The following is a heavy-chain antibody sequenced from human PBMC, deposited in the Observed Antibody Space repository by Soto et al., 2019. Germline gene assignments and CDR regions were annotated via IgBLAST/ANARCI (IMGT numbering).Heavy chain of an antibody. D-gene: IGHD2-2*01. CDR1: GLTFSSYW. V-gene: IGHV3-7*03. Sequence: GGSLRLSCAASGLTFSSYWMSWVRQAPGKGLEWVANIKQDGSEKYYVDSVKGRFTISRDNAKNSLYLQMNSLRAEDTAVYYCTRVVPATDYYYYGMDVWGQGTTVTVSS. J-gene: IGHJ6*02. CDR2: IKQDGSEK. CDR3: TRVVPATDYYYYGMDV.